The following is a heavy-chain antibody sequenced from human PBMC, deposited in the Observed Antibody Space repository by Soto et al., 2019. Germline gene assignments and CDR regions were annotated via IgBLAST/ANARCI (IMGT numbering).Heavy chain of an antibody. CDR3: ARDVGGEATIRY. CDR1: GGSFSNFV. Sequence: QVQLVQSGAEVKKPGSSVNVSCKASGGSFSNFVISWVRQAPGQGLEWMGGIIPNFGTTNYAQKFQGKVTITADETTRTASLELSGLTSEDTSVYCCARDVGGEATIRYWGQGTLVTVSS. CDR2: IIPNFGTT. V-gene: IGHV1-69*01. J-gene: IGHJ4*02. D-gene: IGHD3-16*01.